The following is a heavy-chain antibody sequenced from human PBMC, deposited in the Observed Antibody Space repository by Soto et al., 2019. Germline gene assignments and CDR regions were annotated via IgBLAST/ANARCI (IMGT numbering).Heavy chain of an antibody. CDR3: AREGGDCSGGSCYSGYYYYGMDV. CDR1: GGTFSSYA. V-gene: IGHV1-69*01. J-gene: IGHJ6*02. Sequence: QVQLVQSGAEVKKPGSSVKVSCKASGGTFSSYAISWVRQAPGQGLEWMGGIIPIFGTANYAQKFQGRVTITADESTSTAYMELSSLRSEDTAGYYCAREGGDCSGGSCYSGYYYYGMDVWGQGTTVTVSS. CDR2: IIPIFGTA. D-gene: IGHD2-15*01.